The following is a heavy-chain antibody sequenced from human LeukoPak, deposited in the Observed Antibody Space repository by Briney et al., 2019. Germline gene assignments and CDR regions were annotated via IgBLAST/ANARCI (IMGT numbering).Heavy chain of an antibody. CDR3: ARGVTFGGIIVKTPDYYFYYYMDV. J-gene: IGHJ6*03. CDR1: GGSITSYY. Sequence: SETLSLTCTVSGGSITSYYWSWIRQPAGKGLQWIGRIYTSGSTNYNPSLKSRVTMSVDTSKNQFSLKLSSVTAADTAVYYCARGVTFGGIIVKTPDYYFYYYMDVWGTGTTVTVSS. CDR2: IYTSGST. D-gene: IGHD3-16*02. V-gene: IGHV4-4*07.